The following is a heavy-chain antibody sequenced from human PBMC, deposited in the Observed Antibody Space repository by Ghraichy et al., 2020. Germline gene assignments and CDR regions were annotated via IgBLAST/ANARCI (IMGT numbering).Heavy chain of an antibody. CDR1: GFSISDYW. CDR2: IKGDGSKK. D-gene: IGHD3-10*01. V-gene: IGHV3-7*03. CDR3: ARDTTYSFGSGTYYDAYDI. Sequence: LSLTCAASGFSISDYWMTWVRQAPGMGLEWVANIKGDGSKKNYVGSVEGRFTISRDNAKNSLFLQVNSLRGEDTAVYYCARDTTYSFGSGTYYDAYDIWGQVTLVIVSS. J-gene: IGHJ3*02.